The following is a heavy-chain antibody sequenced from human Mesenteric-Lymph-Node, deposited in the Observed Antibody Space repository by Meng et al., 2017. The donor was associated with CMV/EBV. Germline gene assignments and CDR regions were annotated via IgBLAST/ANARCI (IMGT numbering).Heavy chain of an antibody. CDR1: GFTFSSYA. D-gene: IGHD2-8*01. V-gene: IGHV3-30*04. Sequence: LSLTCAASGFTFSSYAMHWVRQAPGKGLEWVAVISYDGSNKYYADSVKGRFTISRDNSKNTLYLQMNSLRAEDTAVYYCASPRLISRSENYGMDVWGQGTTVTVSS. CDR2: ISYDGSNK. CDR3: ASPRLISRSENYGMDV. J-gene: IGHJ6*02.